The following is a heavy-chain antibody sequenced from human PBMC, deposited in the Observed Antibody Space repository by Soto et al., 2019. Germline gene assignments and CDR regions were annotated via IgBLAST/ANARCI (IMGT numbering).Heavy chain of an antibody. CDR1: GFTFTNYV. Sequence: GASLRLSCAASGFTFTNYVMHCVRQAPGKGLAWLASIWFDQSNKYFAESAKGRFTISRDNFKNTLYWQMNSLRAEDKAVYYCARGSIEGAGNWYDYCGQGTLVTVSS. V-gene: IGHV3-33*01. J-gene: IGHJ4*02. CDR3: ARGSIEGAGNWYDY. CDR2: IWFDQSNK. D-gene: IGHD6-19*01.